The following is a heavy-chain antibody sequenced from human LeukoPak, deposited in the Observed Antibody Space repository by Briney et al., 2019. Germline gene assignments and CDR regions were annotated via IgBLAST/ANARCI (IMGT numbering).Heavy chain of an antibody. V-gene: IGHV4-34*01. J-gene: IGHJ5*02. CDR3: ARVPGVYYESSTGYGSGWFDP. CDR1: GGSFSGYY. Sequence: SETLSLTCAAYGGSFSGYYWSWIRQPPGKGLEWIGEINHGGSTNYNPSLKSRVTISVDTSKNQFSLRLSSVTAADTAVYYCARVPGVYYESSTGYGSGWFDPWGQGTLVTVSS. CDR2: INHGGST. D-gene: IGHD3-9*01.